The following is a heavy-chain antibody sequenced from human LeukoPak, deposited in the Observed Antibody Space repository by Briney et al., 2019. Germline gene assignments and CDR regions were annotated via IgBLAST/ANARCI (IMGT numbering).Heavy chain of an antibody. CDR2: TRNKANSYTT. V-gene: IGHV3-72*01. CDR3: ARGGYPPDDAFDI. Sequence: PGGSLRLSCAASGFTFSDHYMDWVRQAPGKGLEWVGRTRNKANSYTTEYAASVKGRFTISRDVSKNSLYLQMNSLKTEDTAVYYCARGGYPPDDAFDIWGQGTMVTVSS. D-gene: IGHD5-12*01. J-gene: IGHJ3*02. CDR1: GFTFSDHY.